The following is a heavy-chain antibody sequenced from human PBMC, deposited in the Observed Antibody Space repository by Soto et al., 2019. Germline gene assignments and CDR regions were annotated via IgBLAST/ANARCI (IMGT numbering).Heavy chain of an antibody. Sequence: PGESLRLSCAASGFTFSSYAMSWVRQAPGKGPEWVSAISGSGGSTYYADSVKGRFTISRDNSKNTLYLQMNSLRAEDTAVYYCAKARSSGSWSYQIPQYGMDVWGQGITVTV. CDR2: ISGSGGST. CDR1: GFTFSSYA. D-gene: IGHD3-10*01. CDR3: AKARSSGSWSYQIPQYGMDV. V-gene: IGHV3-23*01. J-gene: IGHJ6*02.